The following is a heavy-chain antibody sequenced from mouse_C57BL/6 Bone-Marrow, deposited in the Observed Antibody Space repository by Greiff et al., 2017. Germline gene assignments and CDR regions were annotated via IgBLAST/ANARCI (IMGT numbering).Heavy chain of an antibody. CDR1: GYIFTEYT. J-gene: IGHJ2*01. V-gene: IGHV1-62-2*01. CDR3: ARHERYYDYEGYFDY. CDR2: FYPGSGSI. D-gene: IGHD2-4*01. Sequence: VQLQQSGAELVKPGASVKLSCKASGYIFTEYTIHWVKQRSGQGLEWIGWFYPGSGSIKYNERFKDKATLTADKSSNTVYMELSSLTSEDYAVYFCARHERYYDYEGYFDYWGQGTTLTVSS.